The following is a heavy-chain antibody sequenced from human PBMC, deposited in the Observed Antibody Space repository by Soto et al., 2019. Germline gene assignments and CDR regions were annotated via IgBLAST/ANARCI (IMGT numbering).Heavy chain of an antibody. CDR2: IIPIFGTA. J-gene: IGHJ4*02. Sequence: QVQLVQSGAEVKKPGSSVKVSCKASGGTFSSYAISWVRQAPGQGLEWMGGIIPIFGTANYAQKFQGRVTIPADESTSTAYMELSSLRSEDTAVYYCARADDPSTHYDSSGYYGYWGQGTLVTVSS. D-gene: IGHD3-22*01. CDR1: GGTFSSYA. V-gene: IGHV1-69*01. CDR3: ARADDPSTHYDSSGYYGY.